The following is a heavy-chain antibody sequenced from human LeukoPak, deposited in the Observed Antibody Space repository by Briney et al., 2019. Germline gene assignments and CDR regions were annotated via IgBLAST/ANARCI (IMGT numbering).Heavy chain of an antibody. J-gene: IGHJ3*02. D-gene: IGHD5-18*01. CDR3: ARERTAMVPQVDAFDI. V-gene: IGHV3-30*02. CDR1: GFTFSSYG. CDR2: DGTGK. Sequence: PGGSLRLSCAASGFTFSSYGLHWVRQAPGEGLEWVAVDGTGKLYADSVKGRFTISRDNSKNTLYLQMNSLRAEDTAVYYCARERTAMVPQVDAFDIWGQGTMVTVSS.